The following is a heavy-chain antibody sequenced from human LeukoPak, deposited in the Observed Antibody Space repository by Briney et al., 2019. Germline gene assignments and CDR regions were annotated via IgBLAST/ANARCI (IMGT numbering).Heavy chain of an antibody. J-gene: IGHJ3*02. V-gene: IGHV4-34*01. CDR1: GGSISNYY. D-gene: IGHD5-24*01. CDR2: INHSGST. Sequence: SETLSLTCTVSGGSISNYYWSWIRQPPGKGLEWIGEINHSGSTNYNPSLKSRVTISVDTSKNQFSLKLSSVTAADTAVYYCARGQRFWDAFDIWGQGTMVTVSS. CDR3: ARGQRFWDAFDI.